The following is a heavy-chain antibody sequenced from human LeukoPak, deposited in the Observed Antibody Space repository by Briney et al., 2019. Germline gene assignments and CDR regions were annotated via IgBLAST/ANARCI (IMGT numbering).Heavy chain of an antibody. CDR1: GRSISSSSYY. CDR3: ARIPGRWLQLPFFDY. J-gene: IGHJ4*02. CDR2: IYTSGNT. D-gene: IGHD5-24*01. V-gene: IGHV4-61*02. Sequence: PSETLSLTCTVSGRSISSSSYYWGWIRQPAGKGLEWIGRIYTSGNTNYNPSLKSRVTMSIDTSKNQLSLQLSSVTAADTAVYYCARIPGRWLQLPFFDYWGQGTLVTVSS.